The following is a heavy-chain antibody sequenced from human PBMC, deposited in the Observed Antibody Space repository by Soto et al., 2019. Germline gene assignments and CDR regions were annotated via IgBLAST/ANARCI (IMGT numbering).Heavy chain of an antibody. CDR1: WYNFTYFW. V-gene: IGHV5-51*01. Sequence: GGSPKISFKSPWYNFTYFWIGWVRPRHGRGVERWWLIYPDGCNTRCSTSFEGQVTISAAKSISTAYLQRSSLKAADTAMYYCARRAASSVAVMEIWGQGTTVTVSS. J-gene: IGHJ6*02. CDR3: ARRAASSVAVMEI. D-gene: IGHD2-21*01. CDR2: IYPDGCNT.